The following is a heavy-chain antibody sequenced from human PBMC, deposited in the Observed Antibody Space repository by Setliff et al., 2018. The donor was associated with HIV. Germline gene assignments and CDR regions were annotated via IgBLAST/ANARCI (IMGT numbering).Heavy chain of an antibody. D-gene: IGHD3-3*01. J-gene: IGHJ4*02. Sequence: SETLSLTCAVFGGSFTDIGGSFTDYYWSWIRQPPGKGLEWMGEIHHSGSTHYNPSLKSRFTISVGTSKNQFSLKVNSVTAADTAVYYCASLFRLSLFWISFLPHYWGQGILGPVSS. CDR2: IHHSGST. CDR3: ASLFRLSLFWISFLPHY. V-gene: IGHV4-34*01. CDR1: GGSFTDIGGSFTDYY.